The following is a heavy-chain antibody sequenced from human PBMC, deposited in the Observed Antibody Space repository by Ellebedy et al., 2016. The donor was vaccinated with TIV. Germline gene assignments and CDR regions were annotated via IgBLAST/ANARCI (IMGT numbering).Heavy chain of an antibody. CDR3: VRDYVWGTSEGDY. V-gene: IGHV3-7*01. CDR1: GFTFSSYS. D-gene: IGHD3-16*01. Sequence: GESLKISCAASGFTFSSYSMNWVRQAPGKGLEWVGNINQDGSEKCYGDSVKGRFTISRDNAKNSMYLQMNSLRAEDTAVYYCVRDYVWGTSEGDYWGQGTLVTVSS. CDR2: INQDGSEK. J-gene: IGHJ4*02.